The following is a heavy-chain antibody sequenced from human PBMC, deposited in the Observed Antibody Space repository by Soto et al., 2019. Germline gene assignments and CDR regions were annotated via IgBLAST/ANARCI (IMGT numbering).Heavy chain of an antibody. V-gene: IGHV4-30-4*01. D-gene: IGHD2-21*01. CDR2: IYYSGST. CDR3: ASTSYAYYAFDI. J-gene: IGHJ3*02. CDR1: GGSISSGDYY. Sequence: QVQLQESGPGLVKPSQTLSLTCTVSGGSISSGDYYWSWISQPPGKGLEWIGHIYYSGSTYYNPFLKNRVTISVDTSKNQFSLKLSSVTAADTAVYYCASTSYAYYAFDIWGQGTMVTVSS.